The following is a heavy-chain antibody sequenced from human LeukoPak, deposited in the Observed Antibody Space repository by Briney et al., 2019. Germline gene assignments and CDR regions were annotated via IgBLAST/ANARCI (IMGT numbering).Heavy chain of an antibody. J-gene: IGHJ4*02. CDR1: GYSFTNFG. CDR3: ARSGCSAGTCYSQTVKFDY. D-gene: IGHD2-15*01. V-gene: IGHV1-18*01. Sequence: GASVKVSCKASGYSFTNFGITWVRQAPGQGLEWMGWISAYNGNTDYAQNFQGRVTVTADTSTSTAYMELRGLRSDDTAVYYCARSGCSAGTCYSQTVKFDYLGQGTLVTVSS. CDR2: ISAYNGNT.